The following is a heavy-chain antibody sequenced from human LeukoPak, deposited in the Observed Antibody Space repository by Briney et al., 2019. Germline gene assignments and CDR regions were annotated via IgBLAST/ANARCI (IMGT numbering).Heavy chain of an antibody. Sequence: PSETLSLTCTVSGGSISSYYWSWIRQPAGKGLERIGRIYTSGSTNYNPSLKSRVTVSVDTSKNQFSLKLSSVTAADTAVYYCAREGITMIDLGAFDIWGQGTMVTVSS. V-gene: IGHV4-4*07. CDR2: IYTSGST. D-gene: IGHD3-22*01. CDR1: GGSISSYY. CDR3: AREGITMIDLGAFDI. J-gene: IGHJ3*02.